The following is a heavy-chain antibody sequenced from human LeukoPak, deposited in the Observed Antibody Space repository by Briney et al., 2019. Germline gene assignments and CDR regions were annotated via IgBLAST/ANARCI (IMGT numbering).Heavy chain of an antibody. D-gene: IGHD2-21*02. CDR2: IYYSGST. V-gene: IGHV4-31*03. J-gene: IGHJ4*02. CDR1: GGSISSGGYY. Sequence: SETLSLTCTVSGGSISSGGYYWSWIRQHPGQGLEWIGYIYYSGSTSYNPSLKSRLTISVDTSKNQFSLKLSSVTAADTAVYYCAREVTASGAVYFDYWGQGTLVTVSS. CDR3: AREVTASGAVYFDY.